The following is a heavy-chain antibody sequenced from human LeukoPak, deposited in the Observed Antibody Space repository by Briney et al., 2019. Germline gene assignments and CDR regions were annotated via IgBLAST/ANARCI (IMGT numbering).Heavy chain of an antibody. V-gene: IGHV4-34*01. CDR2: INHSGST. CDR3: ARGPAKYCSSTSCQKWFDP. Sequence: PSETLSLTCAVYGGSFSGYYWSWIRQPPGKGLEGIGEINHSGSTNYNPSLKSRVTISVDTSKTQFSLKLSSVTAADTAVYYCARGPAKYCSSTSCQKWFDPWGQGTLVTVSS. CDR1: GGSFSGYY. J-gene: IGHJ5*02. D-gene: IGHD2-2*01.